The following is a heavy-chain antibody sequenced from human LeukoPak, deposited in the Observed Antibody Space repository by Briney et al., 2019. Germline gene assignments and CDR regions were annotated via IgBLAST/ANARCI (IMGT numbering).Heavy chain of an antibody. CDR1: GGSISSSSYY. J-gene: IGHJ3*02. V-gene: IGHV4-39*01. CDR3: ARHWDIVVVPAATPDAFDI. D-gene: IGHD2-2*01. CDR2: IYYSGST. Sequence: SETLSLTCTVSGGSISSSSYYWGWIRQPPGKGLEWIGSIYYSGSTYYNPSLKSRVTISVDTSKNQFSLKLSSVTAADTAVYYCARHWDIVVVPAATPDAFDIWGQGTMVTVSS.